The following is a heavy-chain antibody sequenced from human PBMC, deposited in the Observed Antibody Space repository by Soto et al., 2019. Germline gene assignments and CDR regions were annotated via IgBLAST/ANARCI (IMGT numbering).Heavy chain of an antibody. J-gene: IGHJ4*02. V-gene: IGHV3-49*04. CDR3: TREALLADY. Sequence: GGSLRLSCTASGFTFGDYAMSWVRQAPGKGLGWVGFIRSKAYGGTTEFAASVKGRFTILRDDSKSIAYLQMNSLKTEDTAVYYCTREALLADYWGQGALVTVSS. CDR1: GFTFGDYA. CDR2: IRSKAYGGTT.